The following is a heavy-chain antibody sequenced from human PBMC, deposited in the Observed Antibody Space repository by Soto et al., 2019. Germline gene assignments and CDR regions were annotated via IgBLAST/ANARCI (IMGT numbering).Heavy chain of an antibody. CDR3: ARDWYYGSGNLLY. J-gene: IGHJ4*02. V-gene: IGHV1-3*01. Sequence: ALMKVSGKTSGYPFTSYYLFWVRQAPGQRLEWMGWTNGGNGNTKYSQKFQGRVTFTRDTSASTAYMEVSSLRSEDTAVYYCARDWYYGSGNLLYWGQ. CDR1: GYPFTSYY. D-gene: IGHD3-10*01. CDR2: TNGGNGNT.